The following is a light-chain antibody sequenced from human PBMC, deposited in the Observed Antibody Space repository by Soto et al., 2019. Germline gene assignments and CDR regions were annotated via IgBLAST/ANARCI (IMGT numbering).Light chain of an antibody. Sequence: DIQMTQSPSTLSASVGDRVTITCRASQSISSWLAWYQQKPGKAPKLLIYDASSLESGVPSRFSGSGSGTEFPLPISSLQPDDFATYYCQQYNSYSPLTFGQGTKVEIK. CDR2: DAS. CDR3: QQYNSYSPLT. CDR1: QSISSW. V-gene: IGKV1-5*01. J-gene: IGKJ1*01.